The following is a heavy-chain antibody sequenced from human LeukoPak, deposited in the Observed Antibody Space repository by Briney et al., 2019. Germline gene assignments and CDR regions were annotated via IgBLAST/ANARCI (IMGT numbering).Heavy chain of an antibody. CDR3: ARHYYDILTGYYNGYFQH. D-gene: IGHD3-9*01. V-gene: IGHV5-51*01. Sequence: GESLKISCKSSGYSFSTYWIGWVRQMPGKGLEWMGLMYPDDSDIKYSPSFEGQVTFSADKSINTAYLQWSSLKASDTAMYYCARHYYDILTGYYNGYFQHWGQGTLVTVSS. J-gene: IGHJ1*01. CDR1: GYSFSTYW. CDR2: MYPDDSDI.